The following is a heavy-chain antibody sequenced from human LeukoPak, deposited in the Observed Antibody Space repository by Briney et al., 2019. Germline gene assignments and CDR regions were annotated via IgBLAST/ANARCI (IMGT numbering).Heavy chain of an antibody. V-gene: IGHV2-5*02. Sequence: NASGPTLVKPTQTLTLTCTFSGFSLSTSGVGVGWIRQPPGKALQWLAFIYWDDDKRYSPSLKSRLTITKDTSKNQVVLTMTNMDPVDTATYYCAHGFNYYDSHPIVPFDYWGQGTLVTVSS. CDR1: GFSLSTSGVG. CDR2: IYWDDDK. D-gene: IGHD3-22*01. J-gene: IGHJ4*02. CDR3: AHGFNYYDSHPIVPFDY.